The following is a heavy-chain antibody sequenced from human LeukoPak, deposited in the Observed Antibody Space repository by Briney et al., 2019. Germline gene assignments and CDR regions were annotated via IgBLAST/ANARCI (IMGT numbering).Heavy chain of an antibody. CDR3: VKQGESYGDSVVDY. CDR1: GFTFSSYE. CDR2: IRDNGGST. D-gene: IGHD4-17*01. Sequence: PGGSLRLSCAASGFTFSSYEMNWVRQAPGKGLEWVSAIRDNGGSTHYADSVKGRFTISRDNSRNTLYLQMNSLRAEDTAVYYCVKQGESYGDSVVDYWGQGTLVTVSS. V-gene: IGHV3-23*01. J-gene: IGHJ4*02.